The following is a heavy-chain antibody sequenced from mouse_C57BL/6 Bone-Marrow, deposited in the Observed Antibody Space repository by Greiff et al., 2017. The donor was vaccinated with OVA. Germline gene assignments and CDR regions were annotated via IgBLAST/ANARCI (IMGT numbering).Heavy chain of an antibody. J-gene: IGHJ2*01. Sequence: QVQLQQSGAELVRPGTSVKVSCKASGYAFTNYLIEWVKQMPGQGLEWIGVINPGSGGTNYNEKFKGKATLTADKSSSTAYMQLSSLTSEDSAVYFCARRGDYFDYWGQGTTLTVSS. CDR1: GYAFTNYL. V-gene: IGHV1-54*01. CDR3: ARRGDYFDY. CDR2: INPGSGGT.